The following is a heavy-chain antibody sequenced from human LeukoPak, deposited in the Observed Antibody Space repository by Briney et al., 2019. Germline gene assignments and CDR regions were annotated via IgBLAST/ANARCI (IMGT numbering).Heavy chain of an antibody. CDR1: GFTFSSFA. Sequence: GGSLRLSCVASGFTFSSFAMSWARQAPGKGLEWVSYISSGGGTVYYADSVKGRFAISRDNAKNSLYLHMISLRAEDTAVYYCASRGLYYDYVHGFWGHGTLVTVSS. CDR3: ASRGLYYDYVHGF. J-gene: IGHJ4*01. CDR2: ISSGGGTV. V-gene: IGHV3-48*03. D-gene: IGHD3-16*01.